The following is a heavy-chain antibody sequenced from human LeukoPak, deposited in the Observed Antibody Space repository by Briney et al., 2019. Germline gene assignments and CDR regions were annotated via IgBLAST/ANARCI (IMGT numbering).Heavy chain of an antibody. CDR3: ASPRWQLEDAFDI. J-gene: IGHJ3*02. V-gene: IGHV3-66*02. D-gene: IGHD2-15*01. Sequence: GGSLRLSCAASGFTISYNYMSWVRQAPGKGLQWVSVIYSNTSAYYADSVKGRFTISRHNSKNTLYLQMNSLRAEDTAVYYCASPRWQLEDAFDIWGQGTMVTVSS. CDR1: GFTISYNY. CDR2: IYSNTSA.